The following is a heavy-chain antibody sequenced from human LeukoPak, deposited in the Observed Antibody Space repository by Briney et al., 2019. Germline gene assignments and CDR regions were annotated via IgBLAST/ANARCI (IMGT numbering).Heavy chain of an antibody. CDR2: IIPIFGTA. Sequence: GASVKVSCKASGGTFSSCAISWVRQAPGQGLEWMGGIIPIFGTANYAQKFQGRVTITADESTSTAYMELSSLRSEDTAVYYCARRLYYYDSSGAFDIWGQGTMVTVSS. V-gene: IGHV1-69*01. D-gene: IGHD3-22*01. J-gene: IGHJ3*02. CDR1: GGTFSSCA. CDR3: ARRLYYYDSSGAFDI.